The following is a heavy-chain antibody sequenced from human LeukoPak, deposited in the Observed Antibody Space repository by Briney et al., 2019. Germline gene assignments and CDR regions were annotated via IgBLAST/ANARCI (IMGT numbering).Heavy chain of an antibody. CDR1: GFTFSSYS. CDR2: ISSSSSYI. CDR3: ARDPSWGDYVWGSYPASPFDY. V-gene: IGHV3-21*01. D-gene: IGHD3-16*02. J-gene: IGHJ4*02. Sequence: PGGSLRLSCAASGFTFSSYSMNWVRQAPGKGLEWVSSISSSSSYIYYADSVKGRFTISRDNAKNSLYLQMNSLRAEGTAVYYCARDPSWGDYVWGSYPASPFDYWGQGTLVTVSS.